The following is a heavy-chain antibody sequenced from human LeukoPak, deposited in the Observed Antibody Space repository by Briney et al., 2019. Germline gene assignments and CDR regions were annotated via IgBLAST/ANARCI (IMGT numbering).Heavy chain of an antibody. D-gene: IGHD2-2*01. CDR3: ARWPCCTAASCSTEY. CDR1: GGSISSYY. J-gene: IGHJ4*01. V-gene: IGHV4-59*01. Sequence: SETLSLTCTVAGGSISSYYWSWIRQPPGKGLERIGDVYYSGSTYYNPSLESRVTISVDTCKNQFYLKLTSVTAPDTAVCICARWPCCTAASCSTEYWGQGTLVTVSS. CDR2: VYYSGST.